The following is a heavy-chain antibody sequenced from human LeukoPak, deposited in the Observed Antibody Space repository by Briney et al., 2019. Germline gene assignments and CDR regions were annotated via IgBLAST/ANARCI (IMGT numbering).Heavy chain of an antibody. V-gene: IGHV1-18*04. CDR1: GYTFTGYY. J-gene: IGHJ4*02. Sequence: GASVKVSCKASGYTFTGYYMHWVRQAPGQGLEWMGWISAYNGNTNYAQKLQGRVTMTTDTSTSTAYMELRGLRSDDTAVYYCARDQATNADYWGQGTLVTVSS. D-gene: IGHD1-1*01. CDR3: ARDQATNADY. CDR2: ISAYNGNT.